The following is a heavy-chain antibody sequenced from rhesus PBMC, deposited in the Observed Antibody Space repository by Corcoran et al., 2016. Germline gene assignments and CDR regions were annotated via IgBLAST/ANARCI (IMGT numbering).Heavy chain of an antibody. J-gene: IGHJ4*01. CDR3: ARDCGWGDYYLGY. Sequence: QVQLQESGPGLVKPSETLSLTCAVSGGSISDSYYWNWIRQPPGKGLEWIGNIDGNRASTYYKPSLNSRVTSSKDTSKNQFFLKLSAVTAADTAVYYCARDCGWGDYYLGYWGQGVLVTVSS. CDR2: IDGNRAST. CDR1: GGSISDSYY. D-gene: IGHD3-34*01. V-gene: IGHV4S9*01.